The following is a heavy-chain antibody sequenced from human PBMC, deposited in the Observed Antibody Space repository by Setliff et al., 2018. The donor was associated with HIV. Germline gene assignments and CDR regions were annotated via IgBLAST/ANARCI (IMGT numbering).Heavy chain of an antibody. CDR2: ILPMFGTT. V-gene: IGHV1-69*08. Sequence: SVKVSCKASGVTFSKSIINWVRQAPGQGPEWMGRILPMFGTTNYAQKFQGRVTITADKSTSTAFMEISSLRSDDTAVYYCARHASTWYYESSGPPFDYWGQGTLVTVSS. D-gene: IGHD3-22*01. CDR1: GVTFSKSI. J-gene: IGHJ4*02. CDR3: ARHASTWYYESSGPPFDY.